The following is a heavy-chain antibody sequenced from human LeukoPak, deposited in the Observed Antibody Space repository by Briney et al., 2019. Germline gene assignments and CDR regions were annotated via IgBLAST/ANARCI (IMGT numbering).Heavy chain of an antibody. CDR3: ATEAIVVVTARDYWYFDL. Sequence: SVKVSCKASRGTFSSYAISWVRQAPGQGLEWMGRIIPILGIPNYAQKFQGRVTITADKSTTTAYMELSSLRSEDTAVYYCATEAIVVVTARDYWYFDLWGRGTLVTVSS. CDR1: RGTFSSYA. J-gene: IGHJ2*01. CDR2: IIPILGIP. V-gene: IGHV1-69*04. D-gene: IGHD2-21*02.